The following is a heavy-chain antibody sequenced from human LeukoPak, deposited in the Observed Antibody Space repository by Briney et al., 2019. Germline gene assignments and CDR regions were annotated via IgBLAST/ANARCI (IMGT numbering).Heavy chain of an antibody. D-gene: IGHD6-19*01. Sequence: PGRSLRLSCAASGFTFDDYAMHWVRHAPGKGLEWVSGISWNSGSIGYADSVKGRFTISRDNAKNSLYLQMNSLRAEDMALYYCAKGGAIAVAGPISGYWGQGTLVTVSS. CDR1: GFTFDDYA. V-gene: IGHV3-9*03. CDR3: AKGGAIAVAGPISGY. CDR2: ISWNSGSI. J-gene: IGHJ4*02.